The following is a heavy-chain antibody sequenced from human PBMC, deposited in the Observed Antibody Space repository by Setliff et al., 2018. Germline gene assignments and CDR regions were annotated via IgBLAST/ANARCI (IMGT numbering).Heavy chain of an antibody. J-gene: IGHJ3*01. D-gene: IGHD3-9*01. CDR3: AGPFDVGPYPRPIDGLDL. CDR2: INPNSGGR. V-gene: IGHV1-2*02. CDR1: GYIFRDYY. Sequence: ASVKVSCKASGYIFRDYYIHWVRQAPGQGLEWMGWINPNSGGREYAEAFRGRVTMTGDTSIRTALMELSGLTSDDTAVYYCAGPFDVGPYPRPIDGLDLWGQGTRVTVS.